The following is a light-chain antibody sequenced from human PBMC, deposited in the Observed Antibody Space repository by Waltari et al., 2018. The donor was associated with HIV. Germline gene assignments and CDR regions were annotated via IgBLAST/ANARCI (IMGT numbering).Light chain of an antibody. CDR2: GAS. J-gene: IGKJ5*01. CDR1: QSVSSSY. Sequence: IVLTQSPGTLSLSPGERATLSCRASQSVSSSYLAWYQQKPGQAPRLLIYGASSRATGIPDRFGGSGSGTDFTLTISRLEPEDFAVYYCQQYGTSCTFGQGTRLEIK. V-gene: IGKV3-20*01. CDR3: QQYGTSCT.